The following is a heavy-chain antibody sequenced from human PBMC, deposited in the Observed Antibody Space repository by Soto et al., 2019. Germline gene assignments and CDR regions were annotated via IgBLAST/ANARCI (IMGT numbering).Heavy chain of an antibody. D-gene: IGHD3-10*01. J-gene: IGHJ5*02. Sequence: QVQLVQSGPEVTQPGSPVKVSCKASGATFCRYDISWVRQAPGQGLEWMGGIIPIFGTANYAQTLQGRVTITADKYTSTAYMELTSRRSEDTAVYYCARDLRYYGSGSYSVNRWFDPWCQGTLVTVSS. CDR2: IIPIFGTA. CDR3: ARDLRYYGSGSYSVNRWFDP. CDR1: GATFCRYD. V-gene: IGHV1-69*06.